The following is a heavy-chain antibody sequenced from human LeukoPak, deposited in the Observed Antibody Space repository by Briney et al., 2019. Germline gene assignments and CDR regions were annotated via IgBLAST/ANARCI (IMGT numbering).Heavy chain of an antibody. CDR2: IKQDGGQI. J-gene: IGHJ4*02. CDR1: EFTFSSYW. V-gene: IGHV3-7*01. CDR3: ARLGARQMLEY. Sequence: GGSLRPSCAASEFTFSSYWMSWVRQAPGKGLEWVANIKQDGGQIYYLESVKGRFTVSRDNAKNSLYLQMNSLRAEDTAVYYCARLGARQMLEYWGQGTLVTVSS. D-gene: IGHD4-17*01.